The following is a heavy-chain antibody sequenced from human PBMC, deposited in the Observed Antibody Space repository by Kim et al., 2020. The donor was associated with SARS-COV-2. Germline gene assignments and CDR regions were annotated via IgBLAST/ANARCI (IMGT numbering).Heavy chain of an antibody. D-gene: IGHD5-18*01. Sequence: SSPDSVKGRFTISRHNSKNTLYLRMNSLRAEDTAVYYCARVGVQLWFSNWGQGTLVTVSS. V-gene: IGHV3-53*04. CDR3: ARVGVQLWFSN. J-gene: IGHJ4*02.